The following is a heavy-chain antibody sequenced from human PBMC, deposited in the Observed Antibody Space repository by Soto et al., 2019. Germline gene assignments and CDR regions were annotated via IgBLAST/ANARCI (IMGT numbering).Heavy chain of an antibody. CDR3: ARGRNIPDYYYYMDV. CDR2: IYYSGST. CDR1: GGSISSGGYY. Sequence: QVQPQESGPGLVKPSQTLSLTCTVSGGSISSGGYYWSWIRQHPGKGLEWIGYIYYSGSTYYNPSLKSRVTISVDTSKNQFSLKLSSVTAADTAVYYCARGRNIPDYYYYMDVWGKGTTVTVSS. V-gene: IGHV4-31*03. J-gene: IGHJ6*03. D-gene: IGHD2-2*02.